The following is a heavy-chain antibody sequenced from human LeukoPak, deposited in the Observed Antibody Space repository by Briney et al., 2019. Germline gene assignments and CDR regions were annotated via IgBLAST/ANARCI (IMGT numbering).Heavy chain of an antibody. V-gene: IGHV5-51*01. Sequence: GESLKIFCKGSGYSFSSYWIGWVRQMPGKGVEGMGIIYPGDCDTRYSPSFQGQVTISADKSISTAYLQWSSLKASDTAMYYCSRSYYDILTGYSSYYFDYWGQGTLVTVSS. D-gene: IGHD3-9*01. CDR1: GYSFSSYW. CDR3: SRSYYDILTGYSSYYFDY. CDR2: IYPGDCDT. J-gene: IGHJ4*02.